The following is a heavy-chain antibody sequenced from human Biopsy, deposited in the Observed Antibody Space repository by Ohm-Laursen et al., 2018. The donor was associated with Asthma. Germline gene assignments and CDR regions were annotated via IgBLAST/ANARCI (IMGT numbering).Heavy chain of an antibody. Sequence: SLRLSCAASGFTFSIYDIHWVRQAPGKGLEWVAVISYDGGNKFYGDSVKGRFTLSRDNSRNTLYLQMNSLRVEDTAIYYCARTHERWTSIQDDAFDIWGQGTMVIVSS. J-gene: IGHJ3*02. CDR2: ISYDGGNK. CDR3: ARTHERWTSIQDDAFDI. V-gene: IGHV3-30*03. CDR1: GFTFSIYD. D-gene: IGHD4-23*01.